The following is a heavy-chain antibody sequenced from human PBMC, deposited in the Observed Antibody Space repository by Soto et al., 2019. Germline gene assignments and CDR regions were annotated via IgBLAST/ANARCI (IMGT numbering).Heavy chain of an antibody. CDR3: ARDLSH. V-gene: IGHV3-48*02. Sequence: DVQLDQSGGGLVQPGGSPRLSCAASGFPFSNYAMHWVRQAPGKGLEWISYINSDSTTTFHADSIKGRLTVSRDNAKNSVYLHMSSLRHDDTAVYYCARDLSHWGQGTLVTVSS. J-gene: IGHJ4*02. CDR2: INSDSTTT. CDR1: GFPFSNYA.